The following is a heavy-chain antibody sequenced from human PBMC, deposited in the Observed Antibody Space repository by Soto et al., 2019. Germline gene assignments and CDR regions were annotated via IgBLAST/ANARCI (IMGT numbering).Heavy chain of an antibody. Sequence: QVQLQESGPGLVKPSQTLSLTCTVSGGSISSGDYFWSWIRQSPGKGLEWIGYISSIGSTYYNPSVKCRVSVSRDTSKNQFSLKLSSVTTTDTAVYYCARGLVIRPYYYHGMDVWGQVTTVTVS. CDR1: GGSISSGDYF. CDR3: ARGLVIRPYYYHGMDV. CDR2: ISSIGST. J-gene: IGHJ6*02. V-gene: IGHV4-30-4*01. D-gene: IGHD3-9*01.